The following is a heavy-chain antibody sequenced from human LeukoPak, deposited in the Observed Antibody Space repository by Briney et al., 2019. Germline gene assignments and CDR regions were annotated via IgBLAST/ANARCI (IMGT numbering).Heavy chain of an antibody. V-gene: IGHV4-34*01. D-gene: IGHD2-15*01. CDR3: ARDARRHCSGGSCYAPFDY. Sequence: PSETLSLTCAVYGGSFSGYYWSWIRQPPGKGLEWIGEINHSGSTNYNPSLKSRVTISVDTSKNQFSLKLSSVTAADTAVYYCARDARRHCSGGSCYAPFDYWGQGTLVTVSS. CDR2: INHSGST. CDR1: GGSFSGYY. J-gene: IGHJ4*02.